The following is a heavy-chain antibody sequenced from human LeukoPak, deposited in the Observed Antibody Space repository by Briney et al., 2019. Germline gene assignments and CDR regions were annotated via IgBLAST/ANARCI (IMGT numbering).Heavy chain of an antibody. Sequence: ASVKVSCKASGGTFSSYAISWVRQAPGQGLEWMGRINPNSGGTNYAQKFQGRVTMTRDTSISTAYMELSRLRSADTAVYYCARGLLRDFDYWGQGTLVTVSS. CDR3: ARGLLRDFDY. CDR2: INPNSGGT. CDR1: GGTFSSYA. D-gene: IGHD5/OR15-5a*01. J-gene: IGHJ4*02. V-gene: IGHV1-2*06.